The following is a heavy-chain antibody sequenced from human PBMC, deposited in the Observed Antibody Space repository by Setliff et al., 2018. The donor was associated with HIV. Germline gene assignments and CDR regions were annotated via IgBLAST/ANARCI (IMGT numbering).Heavy chain of an antibody. V-gene: IGHV4-34*01. D-gene: IGHD1-26*01. J-gene: IGHJ3*02. CDR3: AREGTYSGTYWVRRVASFDI. Sequence: SETLSLTCAVYGGSLSGYYWRWIRQPPGKGLEWIGAVSHTGSTNYNPSLKSLITISADTPKNQFSLKLSSVTAADTAVYYCAREGTYSGTYWVRRVASFDIWGKGTMVTVSS. CDR2: VSHTGST. CDR1: GGSLSGYY.